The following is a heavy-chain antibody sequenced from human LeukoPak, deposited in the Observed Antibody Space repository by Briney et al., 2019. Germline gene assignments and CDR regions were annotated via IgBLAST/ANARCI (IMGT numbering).Heavy chain of an antibody. CDR2: IIPIFGTA. J-gene: IGHJ4*02. CDR1: GGTFSSYA. CDR3: ARDRGIAARPYYFDY. D-gene: IGHD6-6*01. Sequence: SVKVSCKASGGTFSSYAISWVRQAPGQGLEWMGGIIPIFGTANYAQKFQGRVTITTDESTSTAYMELSSLSSEDTAVYYCARDRGIAARPYYFDYWGQGTLVTVSS. V-gene: IGHV1-69*05.